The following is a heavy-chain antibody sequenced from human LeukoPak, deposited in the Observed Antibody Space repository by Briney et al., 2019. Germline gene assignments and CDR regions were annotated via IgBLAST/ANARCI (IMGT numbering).Heavy chain of an antibody. D-gene: IGHD6-19*01. CDR3: ARDPSSGWYLRRFSYYFDY. CDR1: GYTFTSYA. CDR2: INAGNGNT. J-gene: IGHJ4*02. V-gene: IGHV1-3*01. Sequence: ASVKVSCKASGYTFTSYAMHWVRQAPGQRLEWMGWINAGNGNTKYSQKFQGRVTITRDTSASTAYMELSSLRSEDTAVYYCARDPSSGWYLRRFSYYFDYWGQGTLVTVSS.